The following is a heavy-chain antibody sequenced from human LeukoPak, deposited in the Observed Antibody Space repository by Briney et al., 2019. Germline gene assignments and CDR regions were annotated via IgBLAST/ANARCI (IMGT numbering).Heavy chain of an antibody. CDR2: IYYSGST. J-gene: IGHJ6*03. D-gene: IGHD3-3*01. CDR3: ARGLFWSGEYYYMDV. CDR1: TGSISSYY. Sequence: SSETLSLTCTVSTGSISSYYWSWIRQPPGQGLEWLGYIYYSGSTNNNPSLKSRVTISVDTSKNQFSLKLYSVTAADTAVYYCARGLFWSGEYYYMDVWGKGTTVTVSS. V-gene: IGHV4-59*01.